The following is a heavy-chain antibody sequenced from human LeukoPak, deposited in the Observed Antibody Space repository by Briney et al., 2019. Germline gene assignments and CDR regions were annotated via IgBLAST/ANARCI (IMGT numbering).Heavy chain of an antibody. Sequence: ASVKVSCKASGYTFTVYYMHWVRQAPGQGLEWMGYINPHSGDTIYAPNFQGRVTMTRDTSISTVYMELSNLRSEDTAVYYCSTEDKYCSSPSCNDYWGQGTLVTVSS. D-gene: IGHD2-2*01. CDR3: STEDKYCSSPSCNDY. V-gene: IGHV1-2*02. CDR2: INPHSGDT. J-gene: IGHJ4*02. CDR1: GYTFTVYY.